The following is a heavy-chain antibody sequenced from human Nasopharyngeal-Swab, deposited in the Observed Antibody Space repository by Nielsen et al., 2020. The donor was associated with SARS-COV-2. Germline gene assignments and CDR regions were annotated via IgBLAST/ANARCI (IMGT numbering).Heavy chain of an antibody. Sequence: SETLSLTCTVSDGSISSYYWSWIRQPPGKGLEWIGYIYYSGSTNYNPSLKSRVTISVDTSKNQFFLKLSSVTAADTAVYYCARDLTVTTPYGMDVWGQGTTVTVSS. V-gene: IGHV4-59*01. CDR1: DGSISSYY. D-gene: IGHD4-17*01. J-gene: IGHJ6*02. CDR3: ARDLTVTTPYGMDV. CDR2: IYYSGST.